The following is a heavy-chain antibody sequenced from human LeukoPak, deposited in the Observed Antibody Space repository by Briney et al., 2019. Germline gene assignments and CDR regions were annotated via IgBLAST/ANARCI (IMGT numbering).Heavy chain of an antibody. Sequence: GGSLRLSCVASGFTFSNYWMSWVRQAPGKGLEWVANIKQDGSEKYYVDSVKGRFTISRDNAKKSLDLQMNSLRAEDTAVYYCARDWDYWGQGTLVTVSS. J-gene: IGHJ4*02. V-gene: IGHV3-7*05. CDR3: ARDWDY. CDR2: IKQDGSEK. CDR1: GFTFSNYW.